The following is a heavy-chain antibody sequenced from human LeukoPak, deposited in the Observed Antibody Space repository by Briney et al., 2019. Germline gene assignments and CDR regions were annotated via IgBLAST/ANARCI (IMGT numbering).Heavy chain of an antibody. D-gene: IGHD2-21*02. CDR3: TRRQGDLEAFDY. CDR1: GFTFGDYA. J-gene: IGHJ4*02. Sequence: GGSLRLSCTASGFTFGDYAMSWARQAPGKGLEWVGFIRSKAYGGTTEYAASVKGRFTISRDDSKSIAYLQMNSLKTEDTAVYYCTRRQGDLEAFDYWGQGTLVTVSS. V-gene: IGHV3-49*04. CDR2: IRSKAYGGTT.